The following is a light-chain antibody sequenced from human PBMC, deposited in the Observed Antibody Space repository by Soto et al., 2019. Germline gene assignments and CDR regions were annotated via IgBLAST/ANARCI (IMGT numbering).Light chain of an antibody. J-gene: IGKJ5*01. CDR3: QQYHRSSIT. Sequence: DIQMTQSPSTLSASVGDRVTITCRASQSLNNDLAWYQQKPGKAPNLLIYDASTLERGVPSRFSGTGSGTEFTLAINSLQPDDFATYYCQQYHRSSITFXQGTRMEIK. V-gene: IGKV1-5*01. CDR2: DAS. CDR1: QSLNND.